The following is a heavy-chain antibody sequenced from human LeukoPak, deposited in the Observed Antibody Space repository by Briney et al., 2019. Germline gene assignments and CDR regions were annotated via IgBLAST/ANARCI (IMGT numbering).Heavy chain of an antibody. CDR1: GGSIGSSSYY. CDR3: ASPFGSGCPDAFDS. Sequence: SETLSLTCTVSGGSIGSSSYYWGWLRQPPGKGLEWLGSIHNSGRTYYNPSLKRRVTISVYTSNNQFSLKVNSVTAADTAVFYCASPFGSGCPDAFDSWGQGTMVTVSS. J-gene: IGHJ3*02. CDR2: IHNSGRT. V-gene: IGHV4-39*01. D-gene: IGHD6-19*01.